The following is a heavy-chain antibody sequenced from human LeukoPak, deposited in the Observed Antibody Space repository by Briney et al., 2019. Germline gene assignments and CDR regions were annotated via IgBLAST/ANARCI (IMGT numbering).Heavy chain of an antibody. CDR1: GYTFTSCD. CDR2: MNPNSGRT. D-gene: IGHD5-12*01. Sequence: ASVKVSCKASGYTFTSCDINWVRQATGQGLEWMGWMNPNSGRTGYAQKFQGRVTITRNTSISTAYMELSGLRSEDTAVYYCARGRSTGYPYYFEYWGQGTLVTVSS. CDR3: ARGRSTGYPYYFEY. J-gene: IGHJ4*02. V-gene: IGHV1-8*03.